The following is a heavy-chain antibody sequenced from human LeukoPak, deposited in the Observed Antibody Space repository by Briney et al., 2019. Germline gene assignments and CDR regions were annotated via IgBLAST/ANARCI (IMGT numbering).Heavy chain of an antibody. J-gene: IGHJ6*03. CDR2: MNPNSGST. CDR3: ARSGARVATIVGYYYYMDV. Sequence: GASVKVSCKASGYTFTSYDINWVRQATGQGLEWMGWMNPNSGSTGYAQKFQGRVTITRNTSISTAYMELSSLRSEDTAVYYCARSGARVATIVGYYYYMDVWGKGTTVTVSS. D-gene: IGHD5-12*01. CDR1: GYTFTSYD. V-gene: IGHV1-8*03.